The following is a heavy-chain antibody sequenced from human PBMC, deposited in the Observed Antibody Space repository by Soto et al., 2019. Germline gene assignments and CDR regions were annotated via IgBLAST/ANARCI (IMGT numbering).Heavy chain of an antibody. CDR1: GGTFSSYA. CDR3: ARSQGSSTSLEIYYYYYYGLDV. Sequence: SVKVSCKASGGTFSSYAISWVRQAPGQGLEWMGGIIPISGTANYAQKFQGRVTITADESTSTAYMELSSLRSEDTAVYYCARSQGSSTSLEIYYYYYYGLDVWGQGTTVTVSS. V-gene: IGHV1-69*13. J-gene: IGHJ6*02. CDR2: IIPISGTA. D-gene: IGHD2-2*01.